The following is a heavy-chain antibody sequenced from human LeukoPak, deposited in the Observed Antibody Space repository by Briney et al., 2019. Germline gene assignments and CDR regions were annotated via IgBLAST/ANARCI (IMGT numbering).Heavy chain of an antibody. CDR1: GGSVSSGSYY. V-gene: IGHV4-61*01. J-gene: IGHJ4*02. Sequence: PSETLSVTCTVSGGSVSSGSYYWSWIRQPPGKGLEWIGYIYYSGSTNCNPALKSRVTISVDTSKNQFSLKLSSVTAADTAVYYCASYSSSWYYFDYWGQGTLVTVSS. D-gene: IGHD6-13*01. CDR2: IYYSGST. CDR3: ASYSSSWYYFDY.